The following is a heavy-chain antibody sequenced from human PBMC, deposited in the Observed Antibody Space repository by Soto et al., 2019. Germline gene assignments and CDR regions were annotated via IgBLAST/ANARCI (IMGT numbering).Heavy chain of an antibody. CDR3: ARGRSSSWCAVFFQF. CDR2: IIPKFGST. D-gene: IGHD6-13*01. Sequence: QGQLVQSGAEVKKPGSSVKVSCKSSGDTFTSYSIAWMRQAPGQGLEWMGGIIPKFGSTKYARKFQDRVTITADGSTSTAYMELRGLRSEDRAVYFCARGRSSSWCAVFFQFWGQGTRVTVSS. J-gene: IGHJ1*01. CDR1: GDTFTSYS. V-gene: IGHV1-69*01.